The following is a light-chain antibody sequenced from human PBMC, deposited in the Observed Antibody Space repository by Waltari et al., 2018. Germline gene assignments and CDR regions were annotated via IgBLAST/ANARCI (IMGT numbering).Light chain of an antibody. V-gene: IGLV3-19*01. CDR2: AKN. CDR3: NSRDSSANHVV. CDR1: SLRSSY. J-gene: IGLJ2*01. Sequence: SSELTQDPAVSVALGQTVRITCQGDSLRSSYPSWYQQKPGQAPVLVIYAKNNRPSGIPDRFSGSSSGNTASLTITGAQAEDEADYYCNSRDSSANHVVFGGGTKLTVL.